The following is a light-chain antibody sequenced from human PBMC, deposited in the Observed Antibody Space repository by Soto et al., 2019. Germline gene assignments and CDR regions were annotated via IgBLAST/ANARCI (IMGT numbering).Light chain of an antibody. V-gene: IGKV1-5*03. CDR2: KAS. CDR1: QTVRGW. CDR3: QHYNSYSEA. Sequence: IPITQSPSTLPGSVGNGFTITCRASQTVRGWLAWYQQKPGKAAKLLIYKASTLKSGVPSRFSGSGSGTKFTLTISSLQPDDFATDYCQHYNSYSEAFGQGTKVDIK. J-gene: IGKJ1*01.